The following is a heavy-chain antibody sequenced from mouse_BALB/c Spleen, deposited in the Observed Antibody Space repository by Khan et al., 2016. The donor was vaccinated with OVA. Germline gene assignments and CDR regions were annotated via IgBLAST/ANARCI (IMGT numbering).Heavy chain of an antibody. Sequence: EVQLQESGPGLVKPSQSLALTCTVSGSSIPSDYAWNWIRQFPGSKLEWMGYIRNSGNTSYNPSLKSRITITRDTSKNQFFLQLNSVTTEDTATYYCARDGNWYFDFWGAGSTVTGSS. D-gene: IGHD2-1*01. V-gene: IGHV3-2*02. CDR1: GSSIPSDYA. J-gene: IGHJ1*01. CDR3: ARDGNWYFDF. CDR2: IRNSGNT.